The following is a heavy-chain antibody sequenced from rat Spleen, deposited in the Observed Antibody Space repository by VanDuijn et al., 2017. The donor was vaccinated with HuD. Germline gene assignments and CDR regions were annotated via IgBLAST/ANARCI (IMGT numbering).Heavy chain of an antibody. CDR1: GFTFSNYG. CDR2: ISTGGGNT. CDR3: ARHTYYGYYFDY. D-gene: IGHD1-9*01. Sequence: EVQLVESGGDLVQPGRSLKLSCAASGFTFSNYGMAWVRQTPTKGLEWVASISTGGGNTYYPDSVKGRFTISRDNAKSTLSLQMDSLRSEDTATYYCARHTYYGYYFDYWGQGVMVTVSS. J-gene: IGHJ2*01. V-gene: IGHV5S13*01.